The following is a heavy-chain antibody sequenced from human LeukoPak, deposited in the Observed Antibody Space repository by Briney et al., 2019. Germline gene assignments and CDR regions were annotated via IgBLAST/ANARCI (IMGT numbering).Heavy chain of an antibody. CDR1: GGSFSGYY. J-gene: IGHJ6*02. CDR2: INHSGST. Sequence: SETLSLTCAVYGGSFSGYYWSWIRQPPGKGLEWIGEINHSGSTNYNPSLKSRVTISVDTSKNQFSLKLSSVTAADTAVYYCARSGYYDSSGYLRAYYYYYGMDVWGQGTTVTVSS. V-gene: IGHV4-34*01. CDR3: ARSGYYDSSGYLRAYYYYYGMDV. D-gene: IGHD3-22*01.